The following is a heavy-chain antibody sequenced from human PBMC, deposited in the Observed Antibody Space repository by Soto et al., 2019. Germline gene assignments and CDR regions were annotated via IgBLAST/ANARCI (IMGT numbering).Heavy chain of an antibody. CDR1: GYTFSNFG. D-gene: IGHD2-8*01. CDR3: ARDRLGVSVTGGGFDS. V-gene: IGHV1-18*01. CDR2: ISPYNGNT. Sequence: QVPLVQSGGEVKKPGASVKVSCKASGYTFSNFGLSWVRQAPAQGLELMGWISPYNGNTNYAQKLQGRLTMTTDTSTSTACMELRSLRSDDTAVYYCARDRLGVSVTGGGFDSWGQGTLVTVSS. J-gene: IGHJ4*02.